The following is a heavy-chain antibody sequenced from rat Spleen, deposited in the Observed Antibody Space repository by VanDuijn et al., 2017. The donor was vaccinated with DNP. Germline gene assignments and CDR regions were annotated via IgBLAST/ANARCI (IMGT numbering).Heavy chain of an antibody. J-gene: IGHJ2*01. Sequence: EVQLVESGGGLVQPGESLKLSCAASGFTFSHHYMAWVRQAPPKGLEWVASISTGSGNTYYRDSVKGRFTIFRDNAKSTLYLQMDSLRSEDTATYYCTTDNYSAPFDYWGQGVMVTVSS. CDR3: TTDNYSAPFDY. V-gene: IGHV5-27*01. CDR1: GFTFSHHY. D-gene: IGHD1-8*01. CDR2: ISTGSGNT.